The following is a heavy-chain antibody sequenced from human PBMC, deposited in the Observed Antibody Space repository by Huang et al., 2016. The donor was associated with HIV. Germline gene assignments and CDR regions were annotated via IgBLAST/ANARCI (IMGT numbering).Heavy chain of an antibody. CDR3: ARHRTSSYIDS. CDR1: GGSISSSGYY. V-gene: IGHV4-39*01. Sequence: QLQLQQSGPGLVKPSEILSLTCSVSGGSISSSGYYWEWIRQPPGKGLECVDSIFYTGTVYYNPSLKSRATISIDTSENRFSLNLTSVTAADTALYFCARHRTSSYIDSWGRGSLVTVSS. CDR2: IFYTGTV. D-gene: IGHD3-10*01. J-gene: IGHJ4*02.